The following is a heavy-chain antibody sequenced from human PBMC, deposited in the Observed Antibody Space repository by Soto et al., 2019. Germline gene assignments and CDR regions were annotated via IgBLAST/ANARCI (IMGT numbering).Heavy chain of an antibody. J-gene: IGHJ6*02. V-gene: IGHV4-4*02. D-gene: IGHD3-16*01. Sequence: ASETLSLTFAVAGGSISSSNWWSLVRQPPGKGLGGIGEIYHSGSTNNNPSLKSRVTISVDKSKNQFPLKLSSVPAADTALYYCAGVRGSYYYGMAVGGQGTTVPVSS. CDR3: AGVRGSYYYGMAV. CDR1: GGSISSSNW. CDR2: IYHSGST.